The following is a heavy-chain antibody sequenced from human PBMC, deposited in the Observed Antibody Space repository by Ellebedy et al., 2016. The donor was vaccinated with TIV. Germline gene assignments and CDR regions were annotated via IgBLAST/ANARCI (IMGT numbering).Heavy chain of an antibody. V-gene: IGHV3-48*04. J-gene: IGHJ5*02. Sequence: PGGSLRLSCVASGFGFSSYDMFWVRQAPGKGLEWVSYISSSSSTIYYADSVKGRFTISRDNAKNSLYLQMNSLRAEDTAVYYCARGAWGSGVWFDPWGQGTLVTVPS. D-gene: IGHD3-16*01. CDR2: ISSSSSTI. CDR3: ARGAWGSGVWFDP. CDR1: GFGFSSYD.